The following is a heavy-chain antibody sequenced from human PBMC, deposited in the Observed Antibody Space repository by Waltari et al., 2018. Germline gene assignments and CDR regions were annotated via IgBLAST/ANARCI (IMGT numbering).Heavy chain of an antibody. CDR1: GGSFSGYY. J-gene: IGHJ6*03. V-gene: IGHV4-34*01. CDR3: ARAVTHYYYYYMDV. D-gene: IGHD5-18*01. CDR2: INHSGST. Sequence: QVQLQQWGAGLLKPSETLSLTCAVYGGSFSGYYWSWIRKPPGKGLEWIGEINHSGSTNYNPSLKSRVTISVDTSKNQFSLKLSSVTAADTAVYYCARAVTHYYYYYMDVWGKGTTVTVSS.